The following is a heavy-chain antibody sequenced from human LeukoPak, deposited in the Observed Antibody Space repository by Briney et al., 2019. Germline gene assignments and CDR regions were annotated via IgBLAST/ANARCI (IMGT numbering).Heavy chain of an antibody. V-gene: IGHV4-59*01. CDR3: AREVAGIQLFDY. CDR1: GGSISGYY. D-gene: IGHD1-1*01. Sequence: SETLSLTCTVSGGSISGYYWNWIRQPPGKGLESIGYIYYSGSTNYNPSLKSRVTISVDTPKNQFSLKLRSVIAADTAVYYCAREVAGIQLFDYWGQGTLVSVSS. CDR2: IYYSGST. J-gene: IGHJ4*02.